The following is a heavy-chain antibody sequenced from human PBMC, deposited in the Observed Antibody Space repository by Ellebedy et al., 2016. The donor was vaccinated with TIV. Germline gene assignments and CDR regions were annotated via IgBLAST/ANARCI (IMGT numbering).Heavy chain of an antibody. CDR1: GGSISSYY. J-gene: IGHJ6*02. Sequence: ETLSLTCTVSGGSISSYYWSWTRQPPGKGLEWVSAISGSGGSTYYADSAKGRFTISRDNSKNTLYLQMNSLRAEDTAVYYCAKDRGIAYWGQGTTVTVSS. CDR2: ISGSGGST. V-gene: IGHV3-23*01. CDR3: AKDRGIAY. D-gene: IGHD6-13*01.